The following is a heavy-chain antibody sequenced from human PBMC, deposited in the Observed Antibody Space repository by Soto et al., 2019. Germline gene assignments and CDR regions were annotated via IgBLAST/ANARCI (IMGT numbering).Heavy chain of an antibody. Sequence: GGSLRLSCAASGFTFSSYSMNWVRQAPGKGLEWVSYISSSSSTIYYADSVKGRFTVSRDNAKNSLYLQMNSLRDEDTAVYYCARDSPTDYYDSSGPPASYAFDIWGQGTMVTVSS. V-gene: IGHV3-48*02. J-gene: IGHJ3*02. CDR2: ISSSSSTI. CDR1: GFTFSSYS. CDR3: ARDSPTDYYDSSGPPASYAFDI. D-gene: IGHD3-22*01.